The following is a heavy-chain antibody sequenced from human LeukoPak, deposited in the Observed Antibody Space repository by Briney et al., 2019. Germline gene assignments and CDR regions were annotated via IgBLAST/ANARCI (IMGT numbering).Heavy chain of an antibody. V-gene: IGHV3-23*01. J-gene: IGHJ4*02. D-gene: IGHD6-19*01. CDR2: ISGSGGST. Sequence: GGSLRLSCAASGFTFSGYAMSWVRQAPGKGLEWVSAISGSGGSTYYADSVKGRFTISRDNSKNTLYLQMNSLRAEDTAVYYCAKGGWYGFLGYWGQGTLVTVSS. CDR3: AKGGWYGFLGY. CDR1: GFTFSGYA.